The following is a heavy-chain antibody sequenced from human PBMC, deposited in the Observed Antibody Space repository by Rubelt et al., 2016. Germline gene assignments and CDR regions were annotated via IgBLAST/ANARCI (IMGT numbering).Heavy chain of an antibody. CDR2: INAGNGNT. D-gene: IGHD3-10*01. J-gene: IGHJ4*02. CDR1: GGTFSSYA. CDR3: ARWRTFVELVN. V-gene: IGHV1-3*01. Sequence: QVQLVQSGAEVKKPGSSVKVSCKASGGTFSSYAISWVRQAPGQRLEWMGWINAGNGNTRYSQKFQGRVTITRDTSASTAYMELSSLRSEDTAVYYCARWRTFVELVNWGQGTLVTVSS.